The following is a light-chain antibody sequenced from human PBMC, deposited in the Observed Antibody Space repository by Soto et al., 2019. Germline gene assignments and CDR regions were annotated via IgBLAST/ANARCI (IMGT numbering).Light chain of an antibody. CDR3: QEYKNWPPYT. V-gene: IGKV3-15*01. CDR1: QSVSSY. J-gene: IGKJ2*01. Sequence: EIVMTQSPATLSVSPGDRATLSCRASQSVSSYLAWYQQKPGQAPRLLISGASTRATGIPARFSGSGSGTDFTLTISSLQSEDFAVYYCQEYKNWPPYTFGQGTKLEIK. CDR2: GAS.